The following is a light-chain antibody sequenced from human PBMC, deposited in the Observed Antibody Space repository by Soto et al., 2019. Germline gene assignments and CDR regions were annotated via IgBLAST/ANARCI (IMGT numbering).Light chain of an antibody. J-gene: IGKJ5*01. V-gene: IGKV1-5*01. CDR2: AAS. CDR1: QTISSW. Sequence: DIQMTQSPSTLSGSVGDRVTITCRASQTISSWLAWYQQKPGKAPKLLIYAASSLQSGVPSRFSGSGSGTHFTFTISSLQPEDVATYYCQQYRTFPITFGQGTRLEIK. CDR3: QQYRTFPIT.